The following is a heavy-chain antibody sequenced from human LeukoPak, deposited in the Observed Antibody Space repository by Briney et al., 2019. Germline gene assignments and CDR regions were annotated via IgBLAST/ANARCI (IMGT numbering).Heavy chain of an antibody. V-gene: IGHV4-34*01. CDR2: INHSGST. CDR3: ARRDALWFRGPGREGHNWFDP. Sequence: SETLSLTCAVYGGSFSSYYWSWIRQPPGKGLEWIGEINHSGSTNYNPSLKSRVTISVDTSKNQFSLKLSSVIAADTAVYYCARRDALWFRGPGREGHNWFDPWGQGTLVTVSS. CDR1: GGSFSSYY. D-gene: IGHD3-10*01. J-gene: IGHJ5*02.